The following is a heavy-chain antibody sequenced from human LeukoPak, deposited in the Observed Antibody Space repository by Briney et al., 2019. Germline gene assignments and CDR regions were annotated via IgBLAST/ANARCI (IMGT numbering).Heavy chain of an antibody. D-gene: IGHD1-1*01. J-gene: IGHJ4*02. CDR3: ARSTGWSQPFDY. CDR1: GGSISSGDYY. V-gene: IGHV4-30-4*01. Sequence: SETLSLTCTVSGGSISSGDYYWSWVRQPPGKALEWIGYIYFSGTTYYKPALKSRVSMSVDTSKNQFSLKLSSVTAADTAMYYCARSTGWSQPFDYWGQGTLVTVSS. CDR2: IYFSGTT.